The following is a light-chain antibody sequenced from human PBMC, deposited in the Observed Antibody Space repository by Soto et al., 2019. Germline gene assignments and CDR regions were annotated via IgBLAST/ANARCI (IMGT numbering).Light chain of an antibody. CDR1: QSVSSSY. J-gene: IGKJ3*01. V-gene: IGKV3-20*01. Sequence: EIVLTQSPGTLSLSPGERATLSCRASQSVSSSYLAWYQQKPGQAPRLLIYDASRATGIPDRFSASGSGTDFTPTITRLEPEDFEVYYGQHYGTSALFGPGTKVEI. CDR2: DAS. CDR3: QHYGTSAL.